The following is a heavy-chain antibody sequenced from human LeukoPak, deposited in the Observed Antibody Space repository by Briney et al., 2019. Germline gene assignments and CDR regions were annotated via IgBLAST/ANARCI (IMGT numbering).Heavy chain of an antibody. J-gene: IGHJ4*02. CDR2: IYYSGST. CDR3: ASRGVFGGVIVFDY. D-gene: IGHD3-16*02. V-gene: IGHV4-30-4*01. Sequence: SETLSLTCTVSGGSISSGDHYWSWLRQPPGTGLEWIGYIYYSGSTYYNPSLKSRVTISVDTSKNQFSLKLSSVTAADTAVYYCASRGVFGGVIVFDYWGQGTLVTVSS. CDR1: GGSISSGDHY.